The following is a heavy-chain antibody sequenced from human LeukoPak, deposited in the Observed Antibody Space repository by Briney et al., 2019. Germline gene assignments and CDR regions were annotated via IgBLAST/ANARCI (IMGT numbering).Heavy chain of an antibody. CDR1: RDSVSSSSAA. CDR2: TYYRSNWYN. Sequence: SQTLSLTCAISRDSVSSSSAAWNWIRQSPSRGLEWLGRTYYRSNWYNDYAISVKSRITINPDTSKNQFSLQLNSVTPEDTGVYYCARNYHDTNGHLYYFDYWGQGTLVTVAS. J-gene: IGHJ4*02. V-gene: IGHV6-1*01. CDR3: ARNYHDTNGHLYYFDY. D-gene: IGHD3-22*01.